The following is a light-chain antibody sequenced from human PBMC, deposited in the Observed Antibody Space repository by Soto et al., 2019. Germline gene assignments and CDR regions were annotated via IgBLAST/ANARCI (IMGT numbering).Light chain of an antibody. Sequence: IVLTQSPGTLSCSPGERATLSCRASQSVSSSYLAWYQQKPGQAPRLLIYAASTRATGIPDRFSGSGSGKDFTLTIRRLEHEDFAVYYCKQSGRSRFTLGWGTKVDIX. CDR3: KQSGRSRFT. CDR2: AAS. CDR1: QSVSSSY. J-gene: IGKJ4*01. V-gene: IGKV3-20*01.